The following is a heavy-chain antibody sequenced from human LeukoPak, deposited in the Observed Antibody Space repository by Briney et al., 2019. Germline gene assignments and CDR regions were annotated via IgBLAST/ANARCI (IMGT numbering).Heavy chain of an antibody. CDR2: ISGSGGST. Sequence: GGSLRLSCAASGFTFSSYAMSWVRQAPGKGLEWVSAISGSGGSTYYADSVKGRFTISRDNAKNTLYLQMNSLRAEDTAVYYCARDHHYYGSGTAVPSWGQGTLVTVSS. CDR3: ARDHHYYGSGTAVPS. CDR1: GFTFSSYA. J-gene: IGHJ4*02. V-gene: IGHV3-23*01. D-gene: IGHD3-10*01.